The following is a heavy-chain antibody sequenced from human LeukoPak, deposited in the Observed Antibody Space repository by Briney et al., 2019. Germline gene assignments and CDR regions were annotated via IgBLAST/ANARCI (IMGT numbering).Heavy chain of an antibody. Sequence: ASVKVSCKASGYTFTGYYMHWVRQAPGQGLEWMGWINPNSGGTNYAQKFQGWVTMTRDTSISTAYMELSRLRSDDTAVYYCARGGGYSSSWGRGTAFDIWGQGTMVTVSS. CDR3: ARGGGYSSSWGRGTAFDI. J-gene: IGHJ3*02. V-gene: IGHV1-2*04. CDR1: GYTFTGYY. D-gene: IGHD6-13*01. CDR2: INPNSGGT.